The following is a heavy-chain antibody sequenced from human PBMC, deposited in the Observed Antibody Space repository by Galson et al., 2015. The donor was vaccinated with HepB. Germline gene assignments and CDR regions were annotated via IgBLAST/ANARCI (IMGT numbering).Heavy chain of an antibody. D-gene: IGHD3-10*01. CDR3: ASGRWSTSGSNYYYYAMDV. Sequence: SLRLSCAASGFTFNSYAMHWVRQAPGKGLEWVAVISYDGSNKYYADSVKGRFTISRDNSKNTLYLQMNSLRDEDTALLYCASGRWSTSGSNYYYYAMDVWGQGTTVTVSS. J-gene: IGHJ6*02. CDR2: ISYDGSNK. V-gene: IGHV3-30*04. CDR1: GFTFNSYA.